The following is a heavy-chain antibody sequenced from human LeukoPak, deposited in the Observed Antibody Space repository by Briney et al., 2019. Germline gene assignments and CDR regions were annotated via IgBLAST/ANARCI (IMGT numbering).Heavy chain of an antibody. D-gene: IGHD2-2*02. J-gene: IGHJ3*02. CDR3: ASSEYQLLYKGYAFDI. CDR2: IYTSGST. Sequence: PSETLSLTCTVSGGSISSGSYYWSWIRQPAGKGLEWIGRIYTSGSTNYNPSLKSRVTISVDTSKNQFSLKLSSVTAADTAVYYCASSEYQLLYKGYAFDIWGQGTMVTVSS. V-gene: IGHV4-61*02. CDR1: GGSISSGSYY.